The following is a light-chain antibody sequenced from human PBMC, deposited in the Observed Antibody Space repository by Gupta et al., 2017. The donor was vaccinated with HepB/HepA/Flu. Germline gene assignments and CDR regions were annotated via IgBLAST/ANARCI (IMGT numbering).Light chain of an antibody. CDR3: QQYDNLLFT. CDR2: DAS. Sequence: DIQMTQSPSSLSASVGDRVTITCQVSQDISNYLNWYQQKPGKAPKLPIYDASNLETGVPSRFSGSGSGTDFTFTISSLQPEDIATYYCQQYDNLLFTFGPGTKVDIK. J-gene: IGKJ3*01. CDR1: QDISNY. V-gene: IGKV1-33*01.